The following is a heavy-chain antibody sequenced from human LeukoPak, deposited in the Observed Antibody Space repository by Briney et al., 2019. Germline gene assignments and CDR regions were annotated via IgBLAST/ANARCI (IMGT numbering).Heavy chain of an antibody. CDR1: GFTVSRDY. CDR2: IYSGGAT. CDR3: ARHDWFDP. Sequence: GPLRLSCAASGFTVSRDYMSWVRQAPGKGLEWVSVIYSGGATYHADSVKGRFTISRDNSKNTVYLQMNSLRVDDTAVYYCARHDWFDPWGQGTRVTVSS. J-gene: IGHJ5*02. V-gene: IGHV3-66*04.